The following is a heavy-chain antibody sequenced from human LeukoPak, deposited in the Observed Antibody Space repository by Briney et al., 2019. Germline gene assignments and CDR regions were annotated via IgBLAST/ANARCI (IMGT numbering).Heavy chain of an antibody. CDR3: KTAYEILTGLDY. D-gene: IGHD3-9*01. CDR1: GYTLTELS. Sequence: ASVKVSCKVSGYTLTELSMHWVLQAPGKGLEWMGGFEPEDGETIYARKFQGRVTMTEDTSTDTAYMELSSLRSEDIFFFKQKTAYEILTGLDYWGQGTLVTVSS. V-gene: IGHV1-24*01. CDR2: FEPEDGET. J-gene: IGHJ4*02.